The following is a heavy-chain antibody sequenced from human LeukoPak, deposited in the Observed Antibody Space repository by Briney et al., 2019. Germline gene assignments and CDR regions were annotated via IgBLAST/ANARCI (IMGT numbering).Heavy chain of an antibody. D-gene: IGHD6-13*01. CDR2: IYHSGST. Sequence: SGTLSLTCAVSGGSISSSNWWSWVRQPPGKGLEWIGEIYHSGSTNYNPSLKSRVTISVDTSKNQFSLKLSSVTAADTAVYYCARAYFSSWYMNWFDPWGQGTLVTVSS. V-gene: IGHV4-4*02. J-gene: IGHJ5*02. CDR3: ARAYFSSWYMNWFDP. CDR1: GGSISSSNW.